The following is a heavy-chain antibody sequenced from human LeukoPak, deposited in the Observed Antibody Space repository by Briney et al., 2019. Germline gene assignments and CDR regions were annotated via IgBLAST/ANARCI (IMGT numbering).Heavy chain of an antibody. V-gene: IGHV4-34*01. CDR3: ARASITMVRGVISLWFDP. Sequence: PSETLSLTCAVYGGSFSGYYWSWIRQPPGKGLEWIGEINHSGSTNYNPSLKSRVTISVDTPKNQFSLKLSSVTAADTAVYYCARASITMVRGVISLWFDPWGQGTLVTVSS. J-gene: IGHJ5*02. CDR1: GGSFSGYY. D-gene: IGHD3-10*01. CDR2: INHSGST.